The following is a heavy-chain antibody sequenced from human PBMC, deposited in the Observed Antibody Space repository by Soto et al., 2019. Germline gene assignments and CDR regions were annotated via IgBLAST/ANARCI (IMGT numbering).Heavy chain of an antibody. J-gene: IGHJ6*02. V-gene: IGHV1-18*01. CDR1: GYTFTSYG. Sequence: GASVKVSCKASGYTFTSYGISWVRQAPGQGLEWMGWISAYNGNTNYAQKLQGRVTMTTDTSTSTAYMELRSLRSDDTAVYYCARDRVVVVQAAIARYYYYGMDVWGQGTTVTVSS. CDR2: ISAYNGNT. D-gene: IGHD2-2*02. CDR3: ARDRVVVVQAAIARYYYYGMDV.